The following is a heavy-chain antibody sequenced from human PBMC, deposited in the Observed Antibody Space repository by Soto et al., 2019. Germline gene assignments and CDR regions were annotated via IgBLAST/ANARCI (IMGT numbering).Heavy chain of an antibody. Sequence: PGGSLRLSCAASGFTFSSYGMHWVRQAPGKGLEWVAVIWYDGSNKYYADSVKGRFTISRDNSKNTLYLQMNSLRAEDTAVYYCAREGIAVAGPLYNWFDPCGQGTLVTVSS. CDR3: AREGIAVAGPLYNWFDP. V-gene: IGHV3-33*01. D-gene: IGHD6-19*01. CDR1: GFTFSSYG. J-gene: IGHJ5*02. CDR2: IWYDGSNK.